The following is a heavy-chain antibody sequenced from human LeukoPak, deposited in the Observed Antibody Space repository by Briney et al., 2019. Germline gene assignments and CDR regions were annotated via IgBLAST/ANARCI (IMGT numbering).Heavy chain of an antibody. D-gene: IGHD3-10*01. CDR3: TTGPFDYYGSASYLANGMDV. CDR1: GFTFSNAW. V-gene: IGHV3-15*01. CDR2: IKSKTDGGTT. J-gene: IGHJ6*02. Sequence: GGSLRLSCAASGFTFSNAWMSWVRQAPGKGLEWIGRIKSKTDGGTTDYTAPVKGRFTISRDDSKNTLYLQMNSLKTEDTAVYYCTTGPFDYYGSASYLANGMDVWGQGTTVTVSS.